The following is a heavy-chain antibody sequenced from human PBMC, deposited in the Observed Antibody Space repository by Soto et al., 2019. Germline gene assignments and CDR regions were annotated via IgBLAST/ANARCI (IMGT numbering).Heavy chain of an antibody. V-gene: IGHV1-3*01. J-gene: IGHJ5*02. D-gene: IGHD3-22*01. CDR2: INAGNGNT. CDR1: GYTFTSYA. Sequence: GASVKVSCKASGYTFTSYAMHWVRQAPGQRLEWMGWINAGNGNTKYSQKFQGRVTITRDTSASTAYMELSSLRSEDTAVYYCARDAPPVYYYDSSGYPGPNNWFDPWGQGTLVTVSS. CDR3: ARDAPPVYYYDSSGYPGPNNWFDP.